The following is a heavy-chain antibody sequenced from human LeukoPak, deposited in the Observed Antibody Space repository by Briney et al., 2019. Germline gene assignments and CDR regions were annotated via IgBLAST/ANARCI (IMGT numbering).Heavy chain of an antibody. J-gene: IGHJ3*02. CDR2: INPSGGTT. CDR3: AREAVVVPAAIPGTSQDAFDI. V-gene: IGHV1-46*04. D-gene: IGHD2-2*01. Sequence: GASVKVSCKASGYTFTNYHVHWVRQAPGQGLEWMGIINPSGGTTTYAQKLQGRVTMTRDTSTSTVYMELSSLRSEDTAVYYCAREAVVVPAAIPGTSQDAFDIWGQGTMVTVSS. CDR1: GYTFTNYH.